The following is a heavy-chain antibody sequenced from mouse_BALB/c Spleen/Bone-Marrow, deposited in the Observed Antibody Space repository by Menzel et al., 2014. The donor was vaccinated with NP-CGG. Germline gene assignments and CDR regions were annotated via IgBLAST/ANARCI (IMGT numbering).Heavy chain of an antibody. CDR2: ISSGGGYT. V-gene: IGHV5-6*01. D-gene: IGHD2-4*01. CDR3: ARQGNDYAAWFAY. CDR1: GFTFSSYG. Sequence: EVQVVESGGDLVKPGGSLKLSCAASGFTFSSYGMSWVRQTPDKRLEWVATISSGGGYTYYPDSVKGRFTISRDNAKNTLYLQMSSLKSEDTATYYCARQGNDYAAWFAYWGQGTLVTASA. J-gene: IGHJ3*01.